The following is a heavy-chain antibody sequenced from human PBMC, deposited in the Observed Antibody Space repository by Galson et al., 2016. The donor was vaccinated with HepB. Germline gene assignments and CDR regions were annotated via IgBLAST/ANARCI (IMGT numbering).Heavy chain of an antibody. Sequence: SVKVSCKASGGRFNNYAISWMRQAPGQGLEWMGGIISIFTSARYAQKFQGRVIITADESTNIVYMELSSLRSDDTAADYCARGGHQVDGYNHLYFDLWGLGALVTVSS. CDR2: IISIFTSA. CDR3: ARGGHQVDGYNHLYFDL. J-gene: IGHJ4*02. CDR1: GGRFNNYA. D-gene: IGHD5-12*01. V-gene: IGHV1-69*13.